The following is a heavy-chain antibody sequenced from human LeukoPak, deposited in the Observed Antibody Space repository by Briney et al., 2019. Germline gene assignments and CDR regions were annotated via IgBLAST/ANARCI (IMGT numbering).Heavy chain of an antibody. D-gene: IGHD3-10*01. CDR3: ARGRLMGSGLPAIDY. CDR2: ISGSSTSI. J-gene: IGHJ4*02. V-gene: IGHV3-21*01. Sequence: GGSLRLSCAASGFSFSSYTMNWVRQAPGKGLEWVSSISGSSTSIYYADSVKGRFTISRDNAKNSLYLQMNSLRAEDTAVYYCARGRLMGSGLPAIDYWGQGTLVTVSS. CDR1: GFSFSSYT.